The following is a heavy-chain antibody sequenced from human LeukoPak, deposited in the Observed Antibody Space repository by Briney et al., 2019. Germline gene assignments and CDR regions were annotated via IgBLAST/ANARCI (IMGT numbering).Heavy chain of an antibody. CDR2: IFYSGST. D-gene: IGHD5-18*01. Sequence: SETLSLTCTVSGGSISGYYWSWIRQPPGKGLEWIGYIFYSGSTNYNPSLESRVTISVDTSKNQFSLKLSSVTTADTAVYYCASRSDEYSYGRYYFDYWGQGTLVTVSS. V-gene: IGHV4-59*01. CDR3: ASRSDEYSYGRYYFDY. CDR1: GGSISGYY. J-gene: IGHJ4*02.